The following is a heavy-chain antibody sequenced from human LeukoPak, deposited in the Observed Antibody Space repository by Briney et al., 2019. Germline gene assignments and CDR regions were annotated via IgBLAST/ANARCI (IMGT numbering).Heavy chain of an antibody. V-gene: IGHV1-69*04. J-gene: IGHJ6*02. CDR2: IIPILGIA. CDR3: ARDMYYYGSGNSDYYGTDV. Sequence: SVKVSCKASGGTFSSYAISWVRQAPGQGLEWMGRIIPILGIANYAQKFQGRVTITADKSTSTAYMELSSLRSEDTAVYYCARDMYYYGSGNSDYYGTDVWGQGTTVTVSS. D-gene: IGHD3-10*01. CDR1: GGTFSSYA.